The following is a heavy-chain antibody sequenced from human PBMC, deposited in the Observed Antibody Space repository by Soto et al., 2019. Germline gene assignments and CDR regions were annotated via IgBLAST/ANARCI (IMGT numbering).Heavy chain of an antibody. V-gene: IGHV4-34*01. CDR2: MYHSGST. Sequence: SETLSLTCAVSGGSFSGYYWGWIRQPPGKGLEWIVYMYHSGSTYYNPSLKSRVTISIDRSKNQFSLKLSSVTAADTAVYYCARVPDYWGQGILVTVSS. CDR3: ARVPDY. CDR1: GGSFSGYY. D-gene: IGHD2-2*01. J-gene: IGHJ4*02.